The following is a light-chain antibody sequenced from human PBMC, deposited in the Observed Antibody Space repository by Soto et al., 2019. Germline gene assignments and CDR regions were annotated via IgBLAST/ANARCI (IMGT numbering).Light chain of an antibody. CDR2: AAS. J-gene: IGKJ5*01. CDR3: QQAYGFPVT. V-gene: IGKV1-12*01. Sequence: DIQMTQSPSSVSASVGDSVTITCRASQNIISWLAWYQQKPGRAPKLLIYAASILQSGVPSRCSGSGSWTDFTLTINSLQPEDFATYYCQQAYGFPVTFGQGTRLEIK. CDR1: QNIISW.